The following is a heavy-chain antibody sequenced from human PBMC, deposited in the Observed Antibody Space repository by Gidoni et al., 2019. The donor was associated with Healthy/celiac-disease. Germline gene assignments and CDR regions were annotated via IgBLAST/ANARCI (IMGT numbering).Heavy chain of an antibody. CDR3: ARDPLYSNDGGIDP. CDR2: IYYCGST. CDR1: GGSISSGDYY. Sequence: QVQLQESGPGLVKPSQTLSLTCTVSGGSISSGDYYWCWIRQPPGKGLEWIGYIYYCGSTYYNPSLKSRVTISVDTSKNQFSLKLSSVTAADTAVYYCARDPLYSNDGGIDPWGQGTLVTVSS. J-gene: IGHJ5*02. V-gene: IGHV4-30-4*01. D-gene: IGHD4-4*01.